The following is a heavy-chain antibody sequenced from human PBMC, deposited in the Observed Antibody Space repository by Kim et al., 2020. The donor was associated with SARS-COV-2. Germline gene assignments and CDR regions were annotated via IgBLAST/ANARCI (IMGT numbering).Heavy chain of an antibody. Sequence: GGSLRLSCAASEFTFSGSPMHWVRQTSGKGLEWVGRIKTKASNYATAYAASVKGRFTVSRDDSKNTAFLQMNSLKTEDTAMYYCTRLRGDYCSGGGCYFDFRGQGTLVTVSS. CDR2: IKTKASNYAT. CDR1: EFTFSGSP. J-gene: IGHJ4*02. V-gene: IGHV3-73*01. D-gene: IGHD2-15*01. CDR3: TRLRGDYCSGGGCYFDF.